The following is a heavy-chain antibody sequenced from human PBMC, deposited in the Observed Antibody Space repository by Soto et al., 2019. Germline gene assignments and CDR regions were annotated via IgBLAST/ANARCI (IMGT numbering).Heavy chain of an antibody. V-gene: IGHV3-23*04. Sequence: EVQLVDSGGGLVQPGGSLRLSCAASGFIFSNYVMSWVRQAPGKGLEWVSSISDSGDTSYYADSVKGRFTISRDNSKNTLYLQMNSLRAEDTAIYYCAKRPRALLTFDYWGQGPLVTVSS. CDR3: AKRPRALLTFDY. J-gene: IGHJ4*02. CDR1: GFIFSNYV. CDR2: ISDSGDTS. D-gene: IGHD1-26*01.